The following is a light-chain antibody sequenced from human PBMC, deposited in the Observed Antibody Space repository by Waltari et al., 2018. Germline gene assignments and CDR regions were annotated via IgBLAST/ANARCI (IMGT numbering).Light chain of an antibody. CDR3: QHCGGSPPYT. J-gene: IGKJ2*01. V-gene: IGKV3-20*01. CDR1: QRISNIY. CDR2: GAS. Sequence: EIVLTQSPGTLSLSPGERATLSCRANQRISNIYLAWYQQESGQAPGLRIYGASYRATGIPDRFSGSGSGTDFTLTIDRVEPEDVAVYYCQHCGGSPPYTFGQGTKLKI.